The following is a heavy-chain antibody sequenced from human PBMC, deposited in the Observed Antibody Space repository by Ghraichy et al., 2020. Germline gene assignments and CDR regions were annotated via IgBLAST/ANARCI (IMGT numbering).Heavy chain of an antibody. Sequence: LSCAISGDSVSSNSAAWSWIRQSPSRGLEWLGRTYYRSKWYNDYAVSAKSRITINPDTSKNQFSLQLNSVTPEDTAVYYCARDADSVIDFWGQGTLVTVSS. CDR1: GDSVSSNSAA. V-gene: IGHV6-1*01. D-gene: IGHD2-21*01. CDR3: ARDADSVIDF. J-gene: IGHJ4*02. CDR2: TYYRSKWYN.